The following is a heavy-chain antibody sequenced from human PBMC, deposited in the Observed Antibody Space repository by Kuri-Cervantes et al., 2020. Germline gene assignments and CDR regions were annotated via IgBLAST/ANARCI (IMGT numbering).Heavy chain of an antibody. CDR2: ISSSSSYI. J-gene: IGHJ3*02. D-gene: IGHD6-6*01. CDR1: GFTLDDYA. CDR3: ARDLPSSSLSAFDI. V-gene: IGHV3-21*01. Sequence: GESLKISCAASGFTLDDYAMHWVRQAPGKGLEWVSSISSSSSYIYYADSVKGRFTISRDNAKNSLYLQMNSLRAEDTAVYYCARDLPSSSLSAFDIWGQGTMVTVSS.